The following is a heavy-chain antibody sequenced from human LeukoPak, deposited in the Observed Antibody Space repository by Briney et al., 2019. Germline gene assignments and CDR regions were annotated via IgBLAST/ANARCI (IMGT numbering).Heavy chain of an antibody. J-gene: IGHJ4*02. CDR1: GFIFSYYA. CDR2: ISYDGTTK. V-gene: IGHV3-30*18. Sequence: PGGSLRPSCAASGFIFSYYALHWVRQAPGKGLEWVAVISYDGTTKYYADSVKGRFTISRDNSKNLLYVQVNSLRPEDTAVYYCAKVAISRYSSGWIDYWGQGTLVTVSS. D-gene: IGHD6-19*01. CDR3: AKVAISRYSSGWIDY.